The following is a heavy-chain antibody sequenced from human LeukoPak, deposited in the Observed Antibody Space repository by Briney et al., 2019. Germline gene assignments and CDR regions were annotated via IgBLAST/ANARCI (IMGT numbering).Heavy chain of an antibody. CDR1: GYTFTGYY. J-gene: IGHJ4*02. D-gene: IGHD3-22*01. V-gene: IGHV1-2*02. Sequence: ASVKVSCKASGYTFTGYYMHWVRQAPGQGLEWMGWINPNSGGTNYAQKFQGRVTMTRDTSISTAYMELSRLRSDDTAVYYCARGRRGNYYDSSGYYYYFHFWGQGTLVTVS. CDR2: INPNSGGT. CDR3: ARGRRGNYYDSSGYYYYFHF.